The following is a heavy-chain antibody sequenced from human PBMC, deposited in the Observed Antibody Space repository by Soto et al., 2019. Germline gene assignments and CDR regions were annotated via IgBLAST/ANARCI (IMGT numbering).Heavy chain of an antibody. V-gene: IGHV4-34*01. D-gene: IGHD3-22*01. Sequence: QVQLQQWGAGLLKPSETLSLTCGVYGGSFSGHFLTWIRQSPGKGLEWIGEIHNSGSTNYNPSLKSPVTMSIDTSKNESSLRLSSVTAADTAVYYCARGQEKVYYYENGGYYYDYWGQGTLFTVST. CDR3: ARGQEKVYYYENGGYYYDY. CDR1: GGSFSGHF. CDR2: IHNSGST. J-gene: IGHJ4*02.